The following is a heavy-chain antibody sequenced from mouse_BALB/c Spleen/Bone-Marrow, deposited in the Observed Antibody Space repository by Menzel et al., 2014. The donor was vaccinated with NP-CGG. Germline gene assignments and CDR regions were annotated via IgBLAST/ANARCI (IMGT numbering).Heavy chain of an antibody. D-gene: IGHD1-1*01. CDR2: ISSGGSYT. CDR3: ARHSGSTSYYYTMDY. CDR1: GFTFSSFA. J-gene: IGHJ4*01. V-gene: IGHV5-9-3*01. Sequence: EVQLVESGGGLVKPGGSLKLSCAASGFTFSSFAMSWVRQTPEKRLEWVATISSGGSYTYYPDSVKGRFTISRDNAKNTLYPQMSSLRSEDTAMYYCARHSGSTSYYYTMDYWGQGTSVTVSS.